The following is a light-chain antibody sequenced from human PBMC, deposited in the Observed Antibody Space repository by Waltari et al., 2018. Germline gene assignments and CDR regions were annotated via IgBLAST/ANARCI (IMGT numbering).Light chain of an antibody. Sequence: ETVMTQSPATLSVSPGGRATLSCRASQSLGTNSAWYQQKPGQAPRLLLYGASSRATGVPARFSGSGSGTDFTLTISSLQSEDFVVYYCQQYNNWPLYTFGQGTKLEI. V-gene: IGKV3-15*01. CDR1: QSLGTN. CDR3: QQYNNWPLYT. J-gene: IGKJ2*01. CDR2: GAS.